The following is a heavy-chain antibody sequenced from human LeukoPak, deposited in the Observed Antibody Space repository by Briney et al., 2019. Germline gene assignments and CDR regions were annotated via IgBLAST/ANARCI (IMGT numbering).Heavy chain of an antibody. D-gene: IGHD3-10*01. CDR1: GGTFSSYA. Sequence: GASVKVSCKASGGTFSSYAISWVRQAPGQGLEWMGGIIPIFGTANYAQKFQGRVTITADKSTSTAYMELSSPRSDDTAVYYCARVDDYYGSGSYYMGYYYYMDVWGKGTTVTVSS. J-gene: IGHJ6*03. CDR3: ARVDDYYGSGSYYMGYYYYMDV. CDR2: IIPIFGTA. V-gene: IGHV1-69*06.